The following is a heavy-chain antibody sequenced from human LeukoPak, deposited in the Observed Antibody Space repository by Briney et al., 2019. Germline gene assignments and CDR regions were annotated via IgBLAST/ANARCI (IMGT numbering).Heavy chain of an antibody. J-gene: IGHJ4*02. CDR1: GYTFTSYG. CDR2: ISAYNGNT. Sequence: GASVKVSCKASGYTFTSYGISWVRQAPGQGLEWMGWISAYNGNTNYAQKLQGRVTMTTDTSTSTAYMELRSLRSDDTAVYYCARVGYCSSTSCYTGTPSDYWGQGTLVTVSS. D-gene: IGHD2-2*02. V-gene: IGHV1-18*01. CDR3: ARVGYCSSTSCYTGTPSDY.